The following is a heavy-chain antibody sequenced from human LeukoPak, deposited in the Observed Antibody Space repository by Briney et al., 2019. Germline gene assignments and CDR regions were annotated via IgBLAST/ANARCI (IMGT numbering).Heavy chain of an antibody. J-gene: IGHJ4*02. Sequence: GASVTVSCKASGCTFSSYAISWVRQAPGQGLEWMGGIIPIFGTANYAQKFQGRVTITADKSTSTAYMELSSLRSEDTAVYYCARDYSEQLVLSYWGQGTLVTVSS. CDR3: ARDYSEQLVLSY. CDR1: GCTFSSYA. V-gene: IGHV1-69*06. CDR2: IIPIFGTA. D-gene: IGHD6-13*01.